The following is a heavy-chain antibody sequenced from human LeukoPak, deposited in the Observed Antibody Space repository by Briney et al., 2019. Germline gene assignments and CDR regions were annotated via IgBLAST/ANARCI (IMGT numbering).Heavy chain of an antibody. V-gene: IGHV3-15*01. D-gene: IGHD3-10*02. CDR3: TTGVSVRGVIRVYAFDI. CDR1: GFTFSNAW. CDR2: IKSKTDGGTT. Sequence: SGGSLRLSCAASGFTFSNAWMSWVRQAPGKGLEWVGRIKSKTDGGTTDYAAPVKGRFTISRDDSKNTLYLQMNSLKTEDTAVYYCTTGVSVRGVIRVYAFDIWGQGTMVTVSS. J-gene: IGHJ3*02.